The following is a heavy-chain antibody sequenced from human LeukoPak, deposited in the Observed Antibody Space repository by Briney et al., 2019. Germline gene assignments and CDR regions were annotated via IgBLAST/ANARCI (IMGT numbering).Heavy chain of an antibody. CDR3: ARTAARRFDY. J-gene: IGHJ4*02. D-gene: IGHD6-6*01. CDR1: GCTFPSYF. V-gene: IGHV1-46*01. CDR2: INPTGGST. Sequence: ASVKVSCKASGCTFPSYFMHWVRQAPGQGLEWMGIINPTGGSTTYAQKFQGRVTMTRDTSTSTVYMELSSLRSDDTAVYYCARTAARRFDYWGQGTLVTVSS.